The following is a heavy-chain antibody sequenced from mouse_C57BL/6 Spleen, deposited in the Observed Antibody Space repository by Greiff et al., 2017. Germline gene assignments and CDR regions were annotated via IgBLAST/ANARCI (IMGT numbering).Heavy chain of an antibody. CDR1: GYTFTDYY. D-gene: IGHD1-1*01. CDR2: INPNNGGT. CDR3: ARGAYDGRSLFDY. Sequence: EVQLQQSGPELVKPGASVKISCKASGYTFTDYYMNWVKQSHGKSLEWIGDINPNNGGTSYNQKFKGKATLTVDKSSSTAYMELRSLTSEDSAVYYCARGAYDGRSLFDYWGQGTTLTVSS. J-gene: IGHJ2*01. V-gene: IGHV1-26*01.